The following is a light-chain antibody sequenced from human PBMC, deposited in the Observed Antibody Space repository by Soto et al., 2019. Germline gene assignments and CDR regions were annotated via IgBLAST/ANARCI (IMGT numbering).Light chain of an antibody. CDR2: AAS. CDR1: HSINNY. J-gene: IGKJ1*01. V-gene: IGKV1-39*01. CDR3: QQSYSTLGT. Sequence: QMTQSPSSLSASVGDRVIITCRADHSINNYLNWYQQKPGQVPKLLIYAASTLQSGVPSRFSGSGSGSIFTLTINSLQPEDFATYSCQQSYSTLGTFGRGTRVEI.